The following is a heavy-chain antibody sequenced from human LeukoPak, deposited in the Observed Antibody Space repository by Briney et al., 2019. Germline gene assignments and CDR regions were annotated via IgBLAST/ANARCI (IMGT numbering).Heavy chain of an antibody. Sequence: PGGPVTLSCAASGFTFSTYAMSWPRQAPGKGLEWVSAISGSGDSTFYADSVKGRFTISRDNSRNTLYLQMNSLRAEDTAVYYCARSRGDFWGQGTLVTVSS. V-gene: IGHV3-23*01. CDR1: GFTFSTYA. J-gene: IGHJ4*02. CDR3: ARSRGDF. CDR2: ISGSGDST.